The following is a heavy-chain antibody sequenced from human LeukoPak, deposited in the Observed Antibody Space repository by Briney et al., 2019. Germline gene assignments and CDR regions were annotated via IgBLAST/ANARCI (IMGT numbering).Heavy chain of an antibody. CDR2: MCSGGDT. V-gene: IGHV3-53*01. D-gene: IGHD6-13*01. Sequence: GGSLRLSCAASGFTVSDNYMSWVRQAPGKGLEWVSVMCSGGDTYYANSVKGRFTFSRDISRNTLFLQMNGLTTKDTAMYYCARDAPQVPAAGVLASWGQGTLVTVSS. CDR3: ARDAPQVPAAGVLAS. J-gene: IGHJ5*02. CDR1: GFTVSDNY.